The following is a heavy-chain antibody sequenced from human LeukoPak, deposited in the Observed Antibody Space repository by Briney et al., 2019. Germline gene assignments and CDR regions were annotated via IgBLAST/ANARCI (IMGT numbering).Heavy chain of an antibody. Sequence: SETLSLTCTVSGGSISSSSYYWGWIRQPPGKGLEWIGSIYYSGSTYYNPSLKSRVTISVDTSKNQFSLNLNSVTAADTAVYYCASLGVGGPRSAWYFDLWGRGTLVTVSS. J-gene: IGHJ2*01. CDR3: ASLGVGGPRSAWYFDL. CDR2: IYYSGST. V-gene: IGHV4-39*01. CDR1: GGSISSSSYY. D-gene: IGHD3-10*01.